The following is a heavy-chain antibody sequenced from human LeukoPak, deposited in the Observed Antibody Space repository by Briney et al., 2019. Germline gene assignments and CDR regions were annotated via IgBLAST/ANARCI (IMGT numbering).Heavy chain of an antibody. CDR1: GFTFSDYY. J-gene: IGHJ6*02. CDR3: ATTPYYYYYGMDV. CDR2: ISSSSSYT. V-gene: IGHV3-11*06. Sequence: GGSLRLSCAASGFTFSDYYMSLIRQAPGKGLEWVSYISSSSSYTNYADSVKGRFTISRDNAKNSLYLQMNSLRAEDTAVYYCATTPYYYYYGMDVWGQGTTVTVSS.